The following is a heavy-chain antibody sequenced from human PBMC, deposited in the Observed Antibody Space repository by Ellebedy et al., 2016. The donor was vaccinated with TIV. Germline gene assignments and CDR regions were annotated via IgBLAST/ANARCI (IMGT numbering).Heavy chain of an antibody. CDR2: INHRGNS. CDR3: VRSGEFLDFAVTEVVTRWFDP. D-gene: IGHD3/OR15-3a*01. V-gene: IGHV4-34*01. J-gene: IGHJ5*02. CDR1: GGFLSGYF. Sequence: MPSETLSLTCTVSGGFLSGYFWTWIRQPPGKGLEWIGEINHRGNSSSNPSLKSRVIMSLDMSKNLFSLNLTSVTAADTALYYCVRSGEFLDFAVTEVVTRWFDPWGQGILVTVSS.